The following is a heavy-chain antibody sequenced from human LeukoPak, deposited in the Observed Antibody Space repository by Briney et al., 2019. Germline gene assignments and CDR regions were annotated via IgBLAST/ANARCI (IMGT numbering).Heavy chain of an antibody. V-gene: IGHV1-2*02. CDR1: GYTFTGYY. CDR3: ARATGYSSRKRFDP. D-gene: IGHD6-13*01. Sequence: GASVKVSCKASGYTFTGYYMHWVRQAPGQGLEWMGWINPNSGGTNYAQKFQGRVTMTRETSISTAYMELSRLRSDDTAVYYCARATGYSSRKRFDPWGQGTLVTVSS. J-gene: IGHJ5*02. CDR2: INPNSGGT.